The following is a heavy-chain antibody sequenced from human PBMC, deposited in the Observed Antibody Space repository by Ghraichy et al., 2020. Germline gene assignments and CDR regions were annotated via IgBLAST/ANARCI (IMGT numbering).Heavy chain of an antibody. V-gene: IGHV3-30*18. D-gene: IGHD6-13*01. CDR1: GFIFNQYV. CDR2: ISYDAGNI. CDR3: AKVRGRYSSIWLGEAFDV. J-gene: IGHJ3*01. Sequence: GGSLRLSCAASGFIFNQYVMHWVRQAPGKGLEWVAAISYDAGNIYYGESVKGRFTISRDNSKNTVDLQMNRLGAEDTAVYYCAKVRGRYSSIWLGEAFDVWRQGTTFTVSS.